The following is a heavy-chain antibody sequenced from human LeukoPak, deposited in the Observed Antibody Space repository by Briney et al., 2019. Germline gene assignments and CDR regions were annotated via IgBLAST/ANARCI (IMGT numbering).Heavy chain of an antibody. D-gene: IGHD3-3*01. CDR3: ARHLFSLRFLEWLPHFDY. CDR2: INPNSGGT. V-gene: IGHV1-2*02. CDR1: GSTFTGYY. J-gene: IGHJ4*02. Sequence: ASVKVSCKASGSTFTGYYMHWVRQAPGQGLEWMGWINPNSGGTNYAQKFQGRVTMTRDTSISTAYMELSRLRSDDTAVYYCARHLFSLRFLEWLPHFDYWGQGTLVTVSS.